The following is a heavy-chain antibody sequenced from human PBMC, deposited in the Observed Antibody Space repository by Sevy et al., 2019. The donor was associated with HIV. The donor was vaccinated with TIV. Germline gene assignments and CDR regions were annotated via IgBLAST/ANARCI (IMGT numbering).Heavy chain of an antibody. CDR3: ARDCNSATCLWGMDV. V-gene: IGHV3-7*03. Sequence: GGSLRLSCAASGFTFSRYWMSWVRQAPGKGLEWVANIKLDGSEKYYVDSVKGRLTISRDNAKNSLYLQMNSLRGEDTAMYYCARDCNSATCLWGMDVWGQGTTVTVSS. J-gene: IGHJ6*02. D-gene: IGHD1-26*01. CDR1: GFTFSRYW. CDR2: IKLDGSEK.